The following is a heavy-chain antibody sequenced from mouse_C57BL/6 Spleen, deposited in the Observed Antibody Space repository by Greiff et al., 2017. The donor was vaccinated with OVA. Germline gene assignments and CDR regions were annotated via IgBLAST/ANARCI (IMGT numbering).Heavy chain of an antibody. V-gene: IGHV1-82*01. Sequence: QVQLQQSGPELVKPGASVKISCKASGYAFSSSWMNWVKQRPGTGLEWIGRLYPGDGDTNYNGKFKGKATLTADKSSSTAYMQLSSLTSEDSAVYFCARPYYDYDGFAYWGQGTLVTVSA. CDR1: GYAFSSSW. CDR2: LYPGDGDT. J-gene: IGHJ3*01. CDR3: ARPYYDYDGFAY. D-gene: IGHD2-4*01.